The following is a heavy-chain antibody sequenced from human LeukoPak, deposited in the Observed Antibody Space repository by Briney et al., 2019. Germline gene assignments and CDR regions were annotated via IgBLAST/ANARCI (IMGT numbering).Heavy chain of an antibody. CDR3: ARTSHGGNDFDY. CDR2: MNPNSGNT. V-gene: IGHV1-8*03. Sequence: ASVKVSCKASGYTFTSYDINWVRQATGQGLEWMGWMNPNSGNTGYAQKFQGRVTITRNTSISTAYMELSSLRSDDTAVYYCARTSHGGNDFDYWGQGTLVTVSS. CDR1: GYTFTSYD. J-gene: IGHJ4*02. D-gene: IGHD4-23*01.